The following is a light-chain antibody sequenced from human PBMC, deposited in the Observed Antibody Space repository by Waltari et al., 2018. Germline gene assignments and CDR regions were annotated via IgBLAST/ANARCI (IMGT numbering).Light chain of an antibody. CDR2: EVS. CDR1: SSDVGAYTL. J-gene: IGLJ3*02. V-gene: IGLV2-23*02. CDR3: CSYAGGATVL. Sequence: QSALAQPASVSGSPGQSITISCSGTSSDVGAYTLVSWYQHHPGKAPKLTIFEVSARPSGISHRFSGSKSGNTASLTISGLQAEDEADYYCCSYAGGATVLFGGGTKLTVL.